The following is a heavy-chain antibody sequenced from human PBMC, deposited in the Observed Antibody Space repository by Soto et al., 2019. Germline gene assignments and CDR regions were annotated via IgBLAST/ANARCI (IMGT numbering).Heavy chain of an antibody. D-gene: IGHD2-2*01. CDR3: AREGLVLVPTTVNSDYYYYAMDV. CDR2: MNPNSGNT. V-gene: IGHV1-8*02. J-gene: IGHJ6*02. Sequence: GASVKVSCKASGYTFMSNGIKWVRQATRQGLEWMGWMNPNSGNTGYAQKFQGRVTMTADTSTNTAYMELSSLRSEDTAVYYCAREGLVLVPTTVNSDYYYYAMDVWGQGTTVTVSS. CDR1: GYTFMSNG.